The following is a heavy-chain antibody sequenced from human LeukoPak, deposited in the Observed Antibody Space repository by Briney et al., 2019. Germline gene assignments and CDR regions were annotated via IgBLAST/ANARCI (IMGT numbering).Heavy chain of an antibody. CDR1: GYSISSGYY. V-gene: IGHV4-38-2*02. Sequence: SETLSLTCTVSGYSISSGYYWGWIRQPPGKGLEWIGSIYYSGSTYYNPSLKSRVTISVDTSKNQFSLKLSSVTAADTAVYYCARVTEWELLWTPTYYFDYWGQGTLVTVSS. CDR2: IYYSGST. D-gene: IGHD1-26*01. CDR3: ARVTEWELLWTPTYYFDY. J-gene: IGHJ4*02.